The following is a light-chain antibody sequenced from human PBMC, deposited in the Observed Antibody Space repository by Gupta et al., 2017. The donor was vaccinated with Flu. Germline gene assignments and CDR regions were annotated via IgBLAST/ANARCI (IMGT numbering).Light chain of an antibody. CDR3: SSYAGSLQWGV. CDR1: SSDVGGYNY. CDR2: EVS. V-gene: IGLV2-8*01. Sequence: QSALTQPPSASGSPGQSVTISCTGTSSDVGGYNYVSWYQQHPGKAPKLMIYEVSKRPSGVPDRFSGSKSGNTASLTVSGLQAEDEADYYCSSYAGSLQWGVCGTGTKVTVL. J-gene: IGLJ1*01.